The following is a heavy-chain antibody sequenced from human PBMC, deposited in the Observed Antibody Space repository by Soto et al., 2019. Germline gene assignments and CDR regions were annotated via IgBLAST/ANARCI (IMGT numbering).Heavy chain of an antibody. V-gene: IGHV4-31*03. CDR2: IYYSGST. J-gene: IGHJ4*02. CDR1: GGSISSGGYY. D-gene: IGHD6-13*01. CDR3: ARDQEGVNYLAY. Sequence: QVQLQESGPGLVKPSQTLSLTCTVSGGSISSGGYYWSWIRQHPGKGLEWIGYIYYSGSTYYNPSLKSRXXIXVXXSKNQFSLKLSSVTAADTAVYYCARDQEGVNYLAYWGQGTLVTVSS.